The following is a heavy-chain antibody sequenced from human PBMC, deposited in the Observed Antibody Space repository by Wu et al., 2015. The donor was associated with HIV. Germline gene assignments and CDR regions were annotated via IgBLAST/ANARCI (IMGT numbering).Heavy chain of an antibody. V-gene: IGHV1-18*01. CDR3: ARSGSRYSNYLGY. J-gene: IGHJ4*02. Sequence: QVQLVQSGAEVKKPGSSVKVSCKAAGGIFTSHGISWVRQAPGQGLEWMGWISAYNGNTNYAQKLQGRVTMTRDTSTSTVYMELSSLRSEDTAVYYCARSGSRYSNYLGYWGQGTLVTVSS. CDR1: GGIFTSHG. D-gene: IGHD4-11*01. CDR2: ISAYNGNT.